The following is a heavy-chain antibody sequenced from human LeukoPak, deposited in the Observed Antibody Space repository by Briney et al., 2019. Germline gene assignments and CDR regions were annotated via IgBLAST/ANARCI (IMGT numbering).Heavy chain of an antibody. CDR2: ISWDGGST. V-gene: IGHV3-43D*03. CDR1: GFTFSSYE. D-gene: IGHD3-10*01. CDR3: AKGAPSGYYYYMDV. Sequence: GGPLRLSCAASGFTFSSYEMNWVRQAPGKGLEWVSLISWDGGSTYYADSVKGRFTISRDNSKNSLYLQMNSLRAEDTALYYCAKGAPSGYYYYMDVWGKGTTVTVSS. J-gene: IGHJ6*03.